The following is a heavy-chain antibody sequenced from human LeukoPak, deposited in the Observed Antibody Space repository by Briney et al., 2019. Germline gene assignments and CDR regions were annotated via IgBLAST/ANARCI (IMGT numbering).Heavy chain of an antibody. CDR2: IFYSGST. V-gene: IGHV4-59*01. J-gene: IGHJ3*02. D-gene: IGHD3-16*02. Sequence: SETLSLTRTVSGDSMRNYYWSWIRQSPGKGLEWIAYIFYSGSTDYNPSLKSRVAISLDTSKNQFSLKMNSVTAADTAIYYCARSDTYGGVIAFDAFDIWGQGTTVTVSS. CDR1: GDSMRNYY. CDR3: ARSDTYGGVIAFDAFDI.